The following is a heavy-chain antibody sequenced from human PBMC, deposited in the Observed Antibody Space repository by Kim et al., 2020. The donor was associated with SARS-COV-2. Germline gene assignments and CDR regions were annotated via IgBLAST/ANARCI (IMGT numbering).Heavy chain of an antibody. D-gene: IGHD2-2*02. J-gene: IGHJ3*02. V-gene: IGHV1-3*01. Sequence: FQGRVTITRDTSASTAYMELSSLRSEDTAVYYCAREPNQLLYTHYAFDIWGQGTMVTVSS. CDR3: AREPNQLLYTHYAFDI.